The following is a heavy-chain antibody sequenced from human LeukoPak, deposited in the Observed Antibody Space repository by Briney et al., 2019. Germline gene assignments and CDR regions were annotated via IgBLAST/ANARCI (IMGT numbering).Heavy chain of an antibody. J-gene: IGHJ3*02. CDR1: GGSISSYY. V-gene: IGHV4-59*08. CDR3: ARVTYYYDSSGPDI. D-gene: IGHD3-22*01. CDR2: IYYSGST. Sequence: SETLSLTCTVSGGSISSYYWSWIRQPPGKGLEWIGYIYYSGSTNYNPSLKSRVTISVDTSKNQFSLKLSSVTAADTAVYYCARVTYYYDSSGPDIWGQGTMVTASS.